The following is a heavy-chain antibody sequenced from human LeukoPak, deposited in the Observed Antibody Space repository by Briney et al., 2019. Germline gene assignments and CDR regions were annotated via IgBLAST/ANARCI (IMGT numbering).Heavy chain of an antibody. CDR3: ARADCSGGSCYGNFDY. J-gene: IGHJ4*02. D-gene: IGHD2-15*01. V-gene: IGHV4-59*12. Sequence: SETLSLTCTVSGGSISSYYWSWIRQPPGKGLEWIRYIYYSGSTNYNPSLKSRVTISVDTSKNQFSLKLSSVTAADTAVYYCARADCSGGSCYGNFDYWGQGTLVTVSS. CDR2: IYYSGST. CDR1: GGSISSYY.